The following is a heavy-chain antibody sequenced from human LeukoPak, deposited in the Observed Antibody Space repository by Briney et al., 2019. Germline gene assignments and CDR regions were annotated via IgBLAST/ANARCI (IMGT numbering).Heavy chain of an antibody. Sequence: SETLSLTCTVSGGSISSYYWSWIRQPPGKGLEWIGYIYYSGSTNYNPSLKSRVTMSVDRSKNQFSLKLSSVTAADTAVYYCARVKGYSYGYADYWGQGTLVTVSS. D-gene: IGHD5-18*01. CDR3: ARVKGYSYGYADY. V-gene: IGHV4-59*12. J-gene: IGHJ4*02. CDR2: IYYSGST. CDR1: GGSISSYY.